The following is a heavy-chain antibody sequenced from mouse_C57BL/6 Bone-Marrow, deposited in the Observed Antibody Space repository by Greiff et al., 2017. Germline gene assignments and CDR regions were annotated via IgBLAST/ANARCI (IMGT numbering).Heavy chain of an antibody. D-gene: IGHD1-1*01. CDR3: ARYYYYGSSYAIDY. CDR2: IYPRSGDT. V-gene: IGHV1-81*01. J-gene: IGHJ4*01. CDR1: GYTFTSYD. Sequence: QVQLQQSGAELARPGASVKLSCKASGYTFTSYDISWVKQRTEQGLEWIGEIYPRSGDTYYNEQFKGKATLTADTSSNTAYMELRSLTSEDSAVDFSARYYYYGSSYAIDYWGQGTSLTVSS.